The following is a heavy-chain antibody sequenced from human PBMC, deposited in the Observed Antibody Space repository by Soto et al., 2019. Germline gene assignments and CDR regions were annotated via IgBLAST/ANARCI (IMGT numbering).Heavy chain of an antibody. CDR1: GGSFSGYY. Sequence: SETLSLTCAVYGGSFSGYYWSLIRQPPGKGLEWIGEINHSGSANYNPSLKSRVTISVDTSKNQFSLKLSSVTAADTAVYYCAALGVVVPAATWGAAAEVQVWGQGTMVTVSS. CDR2: INHSGSA. J-gene: IGHJ3*01. CDR3: AALGVVVPAATWGAAAEVQV. D-gene: IGHD2-2*01. V-gene: IGHV4-34*01.